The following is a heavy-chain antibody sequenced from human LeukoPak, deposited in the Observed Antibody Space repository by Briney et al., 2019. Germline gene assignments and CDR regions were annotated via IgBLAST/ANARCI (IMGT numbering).Heavy chain of an antibody. CDR3: ARDVGDIVTIPAAISVP. CDR2: ISAYNGNT. CDR1: GYTFTGYY. J-gene: IGHJ5*02. V-gene: IGHV1-18*04. D-gene: IGHD2-2*01. Sequence: GASVKVSCMASGYTFTGYYMHWVRQAPGQGLEWMGWISAYNGNTNYAQMVQGRVTMTTDTSTSTAYMEVRSLRSDDTAMYYCARDVGDIVTIPAAISVPWGQGTLVTVSS.